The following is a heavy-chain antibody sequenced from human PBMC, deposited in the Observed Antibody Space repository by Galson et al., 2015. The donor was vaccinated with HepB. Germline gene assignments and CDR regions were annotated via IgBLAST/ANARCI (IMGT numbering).Heavy chain of an antibody. J-gene: IGHJ4*02. CDR1: GFTSSSYA. CDR3: ARDRYSGEESYCYGCFDH. D-gene: IGHD3-16*02. V-gene: IGHV7-4-1*02. Sequence: SVRVSCEASGFTSSSYAMSWVRQAPGQGLEWVAGINSSSGSRVYAQSVTGRFTFSMDTPMSTVYLQMSSLKAEDTAVYYCARDRYSGEESYCYGCFDHWGQGTVVTVSS. CDR2: INSSSGSR.